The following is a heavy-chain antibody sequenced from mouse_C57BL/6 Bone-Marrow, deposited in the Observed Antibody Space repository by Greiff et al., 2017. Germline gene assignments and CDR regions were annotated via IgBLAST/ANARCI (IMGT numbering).Heavy chain of an antibody. J-gene: IGHJ1*03. CDR2: INPNNGGT. V-gene: IGHV1-22*01. Sequence: EVQRVESGPELVKPGASVKMSCKASGYTFTDYNMHWVKQSHGKSLEWIGYINPNNGGTSYNKKFKGKATLTVNKSSSTAYMELRSLTSEDSAVYYCARWDYYGSSWYFDVWGTGTTVTVSS. CDR3: ARWDYYGSSWYFDV. D-gene: IGHD1-1*01. CDR1: GYTFTDYN.